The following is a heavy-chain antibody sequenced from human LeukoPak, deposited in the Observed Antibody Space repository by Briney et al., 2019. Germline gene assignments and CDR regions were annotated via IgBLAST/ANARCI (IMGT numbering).Heavy chain of an antibody. Sequence: GASVKVSCKASGGTFSSYAISWVRQAPGQGLEWMGRVIPILGIANYAQKFQGRVTITADKSTSTAYMELSSLRSEDTAVYYCARASGYYDSSGYLSAWGQGTLVTVSS. D-gene: IGHD3-22*01. CDR2: VIPILGIA. J-gene: IGHJ5*02. CDR3: ARASGYYDSSGYLSA. V-gene: IGHV1-69*04. CDR1: GGTFSSYA.